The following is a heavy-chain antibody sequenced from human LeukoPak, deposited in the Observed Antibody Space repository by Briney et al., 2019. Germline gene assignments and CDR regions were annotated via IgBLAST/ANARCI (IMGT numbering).Heavy chain of an antibody. CDR3: ARVDYYDSSGYYHD. CDR2: IYTTGST. CDR1: GGSISSGSYY. Sequence: SQTLSLTCTVSGGSISSGSYYWSWIRQPAGKGLEWIGRIYTTGSTNYNPSLKSRVTISVDTSKNQFSLKLSSVTAADTAVYYCARVDYYDSSGYYHDWGQGTLVTVSS. V-gene: IGHV4-61*02. J-gene: IGHJ4*02. D-gene: IGHD3-22*01.